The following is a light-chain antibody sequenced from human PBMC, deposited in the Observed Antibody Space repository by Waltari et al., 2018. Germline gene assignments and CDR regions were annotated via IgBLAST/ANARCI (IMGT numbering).Light chain of an antibody. J-gene: IGKJ1*01. CDR1: QGIISY. Sequence: AIRMTQSPSSLSASTGDRVTITCRASQGIISYLAWYQQKPGKAPKLLIYAASSLQSGVPSRFSGSGSGTDFTLTISGLESEDFATYYCQQYNSYPRTFGQGTRVEIK. V-gene: IGKV1-8*01. CDR3: QQYNSYPRT. CDR2: AAS.